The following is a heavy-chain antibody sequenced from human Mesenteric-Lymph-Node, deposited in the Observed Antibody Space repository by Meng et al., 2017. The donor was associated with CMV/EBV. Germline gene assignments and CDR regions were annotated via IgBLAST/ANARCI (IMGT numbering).Heavy chain of an antibody. CDR2: INHSGST. Sequence: VYGGSFIGYYWSWIRQPPGKGLEWIGEINHSGSTNYNPSLKSRVTISVDTSKNQFSLKLTSVTAADTAVYYCARVRSTMVRGVAFDYWGQGTLVTVSS. V-gene: IGHV4-34*01. CDR3: ARVRSTMVRGVAFDY. J-gene: IGHJ4*02. D-gene: IGHD3-10*01. CDR1: GGSFIGYY.